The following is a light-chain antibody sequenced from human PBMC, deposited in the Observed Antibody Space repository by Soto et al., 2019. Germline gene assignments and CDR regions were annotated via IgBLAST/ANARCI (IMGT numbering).Light chain of an antibody. Sequence: EIVLTQSPATLSLSPGERATLSCRASQSVSSYLAWYQQLPGQAPRLLIYDASNRATGIPARFSGSGSGTDFTLTISSLEPEDFAVYYRQHRANWPPGATFGGGTKVEIK. CDR2: DAS. V-gene: IGKV3-11*01. J-gene: IGKJ4*01. CDR3: QHRANWPPGAT. CDR1: QSVSSY.